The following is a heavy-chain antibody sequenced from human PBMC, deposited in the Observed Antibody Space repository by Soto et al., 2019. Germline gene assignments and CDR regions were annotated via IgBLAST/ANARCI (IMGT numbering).Heavy chain of an antibody. D-gene: IGHD6-13*01. CDR2: IYHSGST. CDR1: GYSISSGYY. V-gene: IGHV4-38-2*01. CDR3: ARGKAAADNLDAFDI. J-gene: IGHJ3*02. Sequence: SETLSLTCAVSGYSISSGYYWGWIRQPPGKGLEWIGSIYHSGSTYYNPSLKSRVTISVDTSKNQFSLKLSSVTAADTAVYYCARGKAAADNLDAFDIWGQGTMVTVS.